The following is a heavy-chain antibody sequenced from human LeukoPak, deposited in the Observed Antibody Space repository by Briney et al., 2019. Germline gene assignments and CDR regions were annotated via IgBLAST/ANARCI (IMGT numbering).Heavy chain of an antibody. CDR2: IWYDGSNK. D-gene: IGHD2-15*01. CDR1: GFTLSSYG. Sequence: GGSLRLSCAASGFTLSSYGMHWVRQAPGKGLEWVAVIWYDGSNKYYADSVKGRFTISRDNSKNTLYLQMNSLRAEDTAVYYCARDRMVASTLEYWGQGTLVTVSS. V-gene: IGHV3-33*01. J-gene: IGHJ4*02. CDR3: ARDRMVASTLEY.